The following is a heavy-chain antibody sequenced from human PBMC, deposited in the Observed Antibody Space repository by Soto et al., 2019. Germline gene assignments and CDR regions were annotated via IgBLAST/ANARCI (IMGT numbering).Heavy chain of an antibody. Sequence: EVQLVDSGGGLVQPGESLKLSCATSGFTFSDSAIHWVRQASGRGLEWVGRIRSKTNTYATAYAASVRGRFTISRDDSKNTAYLQMNSLKTEDTAVYFCTRWPVGGPPCEDWGQGTLVTVSS. D-gene: IGHD6-19*01. V-gene: IGHV3-73*01. CDR2: IRSKTNTYAT. CDR1: GFTFSDSA. J-gene: IGHJ4*02. CDR3: TRWPVGGPPCED.